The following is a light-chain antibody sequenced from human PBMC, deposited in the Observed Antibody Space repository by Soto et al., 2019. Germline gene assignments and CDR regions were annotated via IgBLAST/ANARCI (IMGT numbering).Light chain of an antibody. V-gene: IGLV2-14*01. Sequence: QSALTQPASVSGSPGQSITISCTGTSSDIGAYNYVSWYQQHPGKAPKLLIYDVSDRPSGVSNRFSGSKSGNTASLTISGLQAGDEADYYCSSYTTSSTLDVFGSGTKLTVL. CDR1: SSDIGAYNY. CDR3: SSYTTSSTLDV. J-gene: IGLJ1*01. CDR2: DVS.